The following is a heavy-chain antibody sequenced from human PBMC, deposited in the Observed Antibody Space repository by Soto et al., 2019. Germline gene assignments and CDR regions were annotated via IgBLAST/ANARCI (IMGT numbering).Heavy chain of an antibody. CDR1: GYLISSGYY. Sequence: PSETLSLTCSVSGYLISSGYYWGWIRQTPGKGLEWLGSIDYSGRTYYNPSLKSRVSTSVDLSKNQFSLNLRSVTAADTAVYFCARDASTGYDSYYFDYWRQGTLVTVSS. J-gene: IGHJ4*02. CDR3: ARDASTGYDSYYFDY. CDR2: IDYSGRT. V-gene: IGHV4-38-2*02. D-gene: IGHD3-22*01.